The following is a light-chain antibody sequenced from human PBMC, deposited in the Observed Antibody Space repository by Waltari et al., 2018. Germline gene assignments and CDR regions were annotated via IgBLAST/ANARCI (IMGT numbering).Light chain of an antibody. CDR1: HSVSTW. V-gene: IGKV1D-16*01. J-gene: IGKJ4*01. Sequence: DVQLTQSPSSLSASVGDRVSITCRASHSVSTWVAWYQLKAGKPPKSLISTASNLESGVPSRFSGSGSGTLFTLTITNRQPEDYATYFCQQYNNYPLTFGGGTKVEI. CDR3: QQYNNYPLT. CDR2: TAS.